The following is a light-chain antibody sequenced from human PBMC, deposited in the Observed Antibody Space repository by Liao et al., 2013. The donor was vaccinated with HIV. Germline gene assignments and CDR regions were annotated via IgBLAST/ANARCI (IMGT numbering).Light chain of an antibody. CDR2: YET. Sequence: SYELTQPPSVSVAPGKTARITCGGKNIGSKSVNWYQHKPGQAPVLVICYETDRPLGISERFSGSNSGDTATLTISGTQAMDEADYYCQAWDLSTYVVFGGGTKLTVL. CDR3: QAWDLSTYVV. V-gene: IGLV3-21*01. CDR1: NIGSKS. J-gene: IGLJ2*01.